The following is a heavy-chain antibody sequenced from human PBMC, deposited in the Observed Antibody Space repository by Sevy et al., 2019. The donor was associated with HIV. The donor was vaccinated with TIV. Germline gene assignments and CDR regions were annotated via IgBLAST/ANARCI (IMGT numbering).Heavy chain of an antibody. CDR2: IKQDGSEK. Sequence: GGSLRLSSAASGFSFSSYWMRWVRQAPGKGLEWVANIKQDGSEKYYVDSVKGRFTISRDDAKNSLYLQMNSLRVEDTAVYYCARVGSAPKEDSGYEDALDIWGQGTMVTVSS. CDR3: ARVGSAPKEDSGYEDALDI. J-gene: IGHJ3*02. D-gene: IGHD5-12*01. V-gene: IGHV3-7*01. CDR1: GFSFSSYW.